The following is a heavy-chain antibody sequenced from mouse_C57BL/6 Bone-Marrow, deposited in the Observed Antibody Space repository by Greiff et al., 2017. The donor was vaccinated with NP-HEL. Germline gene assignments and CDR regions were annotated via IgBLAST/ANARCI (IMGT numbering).Heavy chain of an antibody. CDR1: GYSITSDY. CDR3: ARSPLWLRRNYYAMDY. Sequence: EVPRVESGPGLAKPSQTLSLTCSVTGYSITSDYWNWIRKFPGNKLEYMGYISYSGSTYYNPSLKSRISITRDTSKNQYYLQLNSVTTEDTATYYCARSPLWLRRNYYAMDYWGQGTSVTVSS. D-gene: IGHD2-2*01. J-gene: IGHJ4*01. CDR2: ISYSGST. V-gene: IGHV3-8*01.